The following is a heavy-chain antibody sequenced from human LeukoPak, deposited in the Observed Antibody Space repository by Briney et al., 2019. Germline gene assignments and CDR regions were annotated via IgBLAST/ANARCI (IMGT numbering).Heavy chain of an antibody. CDR2: IYYSGST. Sequence: PSETLSLTCNVSGGSISSSSYYWGWIRQPPGKGLEWIGSIYYSGSTYYNPSLKSRVTISVDTSKNQFSLRLTSVTAADTAVYCCARPYYDILTAGYCYYYMDVWGKGTTVTVSS. D-gene: IGHD3-9*01. CDR3: ARPYYDILTAGYCYYYMDV. J-gene: IGHJ6*03. CDR1: GGSISSSSYY. V-gene: IGHV4-39*01.